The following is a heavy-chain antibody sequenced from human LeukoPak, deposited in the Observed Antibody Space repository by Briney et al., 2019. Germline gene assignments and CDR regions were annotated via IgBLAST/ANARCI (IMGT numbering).Heavy chain of an antibody. D-gene: IGHD6-19*01. V-gene: IGHV1-2*02. CDR2: INPNSGGT. CDR3: ARVLAAVAGAYY. CDR1: RYTFTGYY. Sequence: ASVKVSCKASRYTFTGYYMHWVRQAPGQGLEWMGWINPNSGGTNYAQKFQGRVTMTRDTSISTAYMELSRLRSDDTAVYYCARVLAAVAGAYYWGQGTLVTVSS. J-gene: IGHJ4*02.